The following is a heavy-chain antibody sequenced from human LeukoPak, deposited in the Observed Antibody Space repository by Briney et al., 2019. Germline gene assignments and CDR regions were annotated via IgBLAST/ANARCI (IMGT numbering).Heavy chain of an antibody. CDR1: GGSISNYY. V-gene: IGHV4-59*01. CDR3: ARYVGPFDI. Sequence: SETLSLTCTVSGGSISNYYWSWIRQPPGKGLEWIGYIYYSGSTNYNPSLKSRVTISVDTSKNQFSLKQSSVTAADTALYYCARYVGPFDIWGQGTMVTVSS. D-gene: IGHD1-26*01. CDR2: IYYSGST. J-gene: IGHJ3*02.